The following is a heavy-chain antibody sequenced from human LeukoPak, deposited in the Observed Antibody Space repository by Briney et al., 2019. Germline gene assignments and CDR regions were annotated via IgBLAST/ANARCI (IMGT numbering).Heavy chain of an antibody. J-gene: IGHJ3*02. V-gene: IGHV4-59*01. CDR3: ARADLAYCGGDCPTADAFDI. CDR1: GGSISSYY. Sequence: ASETLSLTCTVSGGSISSYYWSWIRQPPGKGLEWIGYIYYSGSTNYKPSLKSRVTISVDTSKNQFSLKLSSVTAADTAVYYCARADLAYCGGDCPTADAFDIWGQGTMVTVSS. D-gene: IGHD2-21*02. CDR2: IYYSGST.